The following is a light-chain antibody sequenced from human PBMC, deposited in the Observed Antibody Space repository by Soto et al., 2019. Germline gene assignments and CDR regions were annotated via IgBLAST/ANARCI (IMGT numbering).Light chain of an antibody. V-gene: IGKV3-20*01. CDR1: QSVSNNY. CDR3: QQYGGCGR. CDR2: GAS. J-gene: IGKJ1*01. Sequence: EIVLTQSRGTLSLSPGERATLSCRASQSVSNNYLAWYQQKPGQAPRLLIYGASNRATGIPDRFSGSGSGTEFTLSSSSLESEDFAVHYCQQYGGCGRLGQGPKGHIK.